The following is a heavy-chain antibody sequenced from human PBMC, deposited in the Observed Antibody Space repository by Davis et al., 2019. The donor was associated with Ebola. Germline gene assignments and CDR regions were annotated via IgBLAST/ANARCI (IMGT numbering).Heavy chain of an antibody. J-gene: IGHJ4*02. Sequence: GESLKISCAASGFTFSKYAMSWVRQAPGKGLEWVSAIGTAGDTYYPGSVKGRFTISRDNAKNSLYLQMNSLRAEDTAVYYCARTRWLRGIYFDYWGQGTLVTVSS. CDR3: ARTRWLRGIYFDY. CDR2: IGTAGDT. CDR1: GFTFSKYA. V-gene: IGHV3-13*01. D-gene: IGHD5-12*01.